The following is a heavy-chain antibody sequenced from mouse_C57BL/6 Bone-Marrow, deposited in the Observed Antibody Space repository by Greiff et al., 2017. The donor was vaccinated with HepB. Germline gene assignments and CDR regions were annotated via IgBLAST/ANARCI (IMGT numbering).Heavy chain of an antibody. D-gene: IGHD2-12*01. V-gene: IGHV5-4*01. J-gene: IGHJ3*01. CDR2: ISDGGSYT. CDR1: GFTFSSYA. Sequence: EVHLVESGGGLVKPGGSLKLSCAASGFTFSSYAMSWVRQTPEKRLEWVATISDGGSYTYYPDNVKGRFTISRDNAKNNLYLQMSHLKSEDTAMYYCARDYDRAYWGQGTLVTVSA. CDR3: ARDYDRAY.